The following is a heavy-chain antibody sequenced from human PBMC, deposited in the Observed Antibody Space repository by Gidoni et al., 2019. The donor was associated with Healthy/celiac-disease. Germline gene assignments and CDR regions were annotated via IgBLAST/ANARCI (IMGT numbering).Heavy chain of an antibody. CDR1: GYTFTSYY. D-gene: IGHD3-9*01. Sequence: QVQLVQSGAEVKKPGASVKVSCKASGYTFTSYYMHWVRQAPGQGLEWMGIINPSGGSTSYAQKFQGRVTMTRDTSTSTVYMELSSLRSEDTAVYYCARPSNPSRYDILTGSHAFDIWSQGTMVTVSS. V-gene: IGHV1-46*01. CDR2: INPSGGST. CDR3: ARPSNPSRYDILTGSHAFDI. J-gene: IGHJ3*02.